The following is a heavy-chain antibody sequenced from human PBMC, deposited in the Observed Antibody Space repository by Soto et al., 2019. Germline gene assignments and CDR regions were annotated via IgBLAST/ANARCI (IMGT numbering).Heavy chain of an antibody. J-gene: IGHJ4*02. V-gene: IGHV4-30-2*01. CDR2: IYHSGST. Sequence: SETLSLTCAVSGGSISSGGYSWSWIRQPPGKGLEWIGYIYHSGSTYYNPSLKSRVTISVDRSKNQFSLKLSSVIAADTAVYYCARGPPFHWGQGTLVTVSS. D-gene: IGHD3-16*01. CDR3: ARGPPFH. CDR1: GGSISSGGYS.